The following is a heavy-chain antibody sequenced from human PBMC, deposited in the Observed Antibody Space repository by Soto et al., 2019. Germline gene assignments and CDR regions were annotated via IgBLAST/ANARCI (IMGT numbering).Heavy chain of an antibody. CDR3: TRERAFYYYYGMDV. Sequence: QTGGSLRLSCTASGFTFGDYAMSWVRQAPGKGLEWVGFIRSKAYGGTTEYAASVKDRFTISRDDSKSIAYLQMNSLKTEDTAVYYCTRERAFYYYYGMDVWGQGTTVTVSS. CDR1: GFTFGDYA. D-gene: IGHD3-3*02. CDR2: IRSKAYGGTT. V-gene: IGHV3-49*04. J-gene: IGHJ6*02.